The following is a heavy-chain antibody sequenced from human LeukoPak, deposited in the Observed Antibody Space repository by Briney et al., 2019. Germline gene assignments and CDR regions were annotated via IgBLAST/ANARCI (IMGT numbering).Heavy chain of an antibody. Sequence: GGSLRLSCTASGFTFSSYWRHGVRQAPGRGLEGVSRINNDGSRTSYADSVKGRFSISRDNAKSTLYLQMNSLRAEDMAVYYCARSLRSEYYFDYWGQGTLVTVSS. CDR1: GFTFSSYW. CDR2: INNDGSRT. J-gene: IGHJ4*02. V-gene: IGHV3-74*01. CDR3: ARSLRSEYYFDY. D-gene: IGHD2/OR15-2a*01.